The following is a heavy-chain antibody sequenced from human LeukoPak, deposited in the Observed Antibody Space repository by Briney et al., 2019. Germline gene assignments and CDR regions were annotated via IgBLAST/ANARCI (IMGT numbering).Heavy chain of an antibody. Sequence: PSETLSLTCAVSVGSISSGNWWSWVRQSPGKGLEWIGEVYHNGAPNYNPSLKSRVTISADTFKNHFSLKLTSVTAADTAVYYCATAPILRGEAGEQYKYGMDVWGQGTTVIVS. CDR2: VYHNGAP. D-gene: IGHD2-2*02. CDR1: VGSISSGNW. V-gene: IGHV4-4*02. CDR3: ATAPILRGEAGEQYKYGMDV. J-gene: IGHJ6*02.